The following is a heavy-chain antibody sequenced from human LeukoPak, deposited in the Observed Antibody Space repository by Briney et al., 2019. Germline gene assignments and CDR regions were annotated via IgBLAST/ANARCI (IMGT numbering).Heavy chain of an antibody. V-gene: IGHV3-9*01. CDR1: GFTFDDYA. J-gene: IGHJ3*02. CDR3: AKSTDIAARFDAFDI. Sequence: GGSLRLSCAASGFTFDDYAMHWVRQAPGKGLEWVSGISWNSGSIGYADSVKGRFTISRDNAKNSLYLQMNSLRAEDTALYYCAKSTDIAARFDAFDIWGQGTMVTVSS. CDR2: ISWNSGSI. D-gene: IGHD6-6*01.